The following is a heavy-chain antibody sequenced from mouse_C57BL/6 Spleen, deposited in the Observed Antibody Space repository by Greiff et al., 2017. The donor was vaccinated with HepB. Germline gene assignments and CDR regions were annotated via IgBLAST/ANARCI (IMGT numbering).Heavy chain of an antibody. CDR3: TRDLRGNFDY. CDR1: GFTFSSYA. V-gene: IGHV5-9-1*02. CDR2: ISSGGDYI. Sequence: EVKLMESGEGLVKPGGSLKLSCAASGFTFSSYAMSWVRQTPEKRLEWVAYISSGGDYIYYADTVKGRFTISRDNARNTLYLQMSSLKSEDTAMYYCTRDLRGNFDYWGQGTTLTVSS. J-gene: IGHJ2*01.